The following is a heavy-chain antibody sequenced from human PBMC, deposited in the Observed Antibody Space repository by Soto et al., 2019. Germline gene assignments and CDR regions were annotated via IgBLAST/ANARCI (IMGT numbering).Heavy chain of an antibody. D-gene: IGHD3-3*01. CDR2: ITGSSGHM. J-gene: IGHJ5*02. CDR1: GFTFSSYT. CDR3: ARKAKDDFWSGYPWFDP. V-gene: IGHV3-23*01. Sequence: PVGSLRLSCAASGFTFSSYTMTWVRQAPGKGLEWVSSITGSSGHMYYTDSVKGRFTVSRDNSKSTLYLQMNSLRAEDTAVYYCARKAKDDFWSGYPWFDPWGQGTLVTVSS.